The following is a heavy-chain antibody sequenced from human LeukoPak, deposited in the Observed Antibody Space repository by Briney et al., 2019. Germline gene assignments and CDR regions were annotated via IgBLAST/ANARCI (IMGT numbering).Heavy chain of an antibody. V-gene: IGHV1-69*04. CDR2: IIPILGIA. CDR3: ASTNYYYDSSGSRYYFDY. J-gene: IGHJ4*02. D-gene: IGHD3-22*01. Sequence: SVKVSCKASGGTFSSYAISWVRQAPGQGLEWMGRIIPILGIANYAQKFQGRVTITADKSTSTAYMELSSLRSEDTAVYYCASTNYYYDSSGSRYYFDYWGQGTLVTVSS. CDR1: GGTFSSYA.